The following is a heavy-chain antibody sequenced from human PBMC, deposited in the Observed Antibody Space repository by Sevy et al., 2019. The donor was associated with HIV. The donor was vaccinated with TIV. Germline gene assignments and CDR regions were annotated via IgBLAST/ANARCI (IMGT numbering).Heavy chain of an antibody. CDR1: GGTFSRYA. CDR3: ASRQGYCISTSCDYYYYCMDV. Sequence: ASVKVSCKASGGTFSRYAISWVRQAPGQGLEWMGGIIPIFGTANYAQKFQGRVTMTADESTSTAYMELSSLGPEDTAVYYCASRQGYCISTSCDYYYYCMDVWGQGTTVTVSS. V-gene: IGHV1-69*13. J-gene: IGHJ6*02. CDR2: IIPIFGTA. D-gene: IGHD2-2*01.